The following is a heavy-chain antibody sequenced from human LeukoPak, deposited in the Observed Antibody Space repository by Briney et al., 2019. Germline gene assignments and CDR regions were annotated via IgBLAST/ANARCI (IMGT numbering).Heavy chain of an antibody. J-gene: IGHJ6*03. CDR3: ARVLLEWLFSSDYYYYYMDV. Sequence: ASVKVSCKASGYTFTGYYMHWVRQAPGQGLEWMGWINPNNGSTNYAQKFQGRVTMTRDTSISTAYMELSSLRSDDTAVYYCARVLLEWLFSSDYYYYYMDVWGKGTTVTVSS. CDR2: INPNNGST. V-gene: IGHV1-2*02. CDR1: GYTFTGYY. D-gene: IGHD3-3*01.